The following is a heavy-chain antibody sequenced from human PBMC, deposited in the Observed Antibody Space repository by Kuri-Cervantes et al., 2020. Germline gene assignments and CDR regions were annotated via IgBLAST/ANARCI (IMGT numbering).Heavy chain of an antibody. CDR3: ARHATDMTIFGVVITPYGMDV. Sequence: LRLSCAVSGGSISSGGYSWSWIRQPPGKGLEWIGYIYHSGSTYYNPSLKSRVTISVDTSKNQFSLKLSSVTAADTAVYYCARHATDMTIFGVVITPYGMDVWGQGTTVTVSS. J-gene: IGHJ6*02. CDR2: IYHSGST. CDR1: GGSISSGGYS. D-gene: IGHD3-3*01. V-gene: IGHV4-30-2*03.